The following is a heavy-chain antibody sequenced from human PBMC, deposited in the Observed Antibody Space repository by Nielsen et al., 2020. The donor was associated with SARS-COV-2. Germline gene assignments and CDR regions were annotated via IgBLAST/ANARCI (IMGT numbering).Heavy chain of an antibody. V-gene: IGHV3-21*01. J-gene: IGHJ4*02. D-gene: IGHD2-2*01. CDR2: ISSSSSYI. Sequence: GESLKISCAASGFTFSSYEMNWVRQAPGKGLEWVSSISSSSSYIYYADSVKGRFTISRDNAKNSLYLQMNSLRAEDTAVYYCARGGYCSSTSCYHDYWGQGTLVTVSS. CDR1: GFTFSSYE. CDR3: ARGGYCSSTSCYHDY.